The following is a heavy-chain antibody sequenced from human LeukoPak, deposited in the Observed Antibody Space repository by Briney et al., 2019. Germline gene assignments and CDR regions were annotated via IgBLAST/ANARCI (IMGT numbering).Heavy chain of an antibody. CDR1: GYSFTSYW. J-gene: IGHJ4*02. CDR3: ARPPGVDILTGYYDY. V-gene: IGHV5-51*01. Sequence: PGESLKISCKGSGYSFTSYWIGWVRQMPGKGLEWMGIIYPRDSDTRYSPSFQGQVTISADKSISTAYLQWSSLKASDTAMCYCARPPGVDILTGYYDYWGQGTLVTVSS. CDR2: IYPRDSDT. D-gene: IGHD3-9*01.